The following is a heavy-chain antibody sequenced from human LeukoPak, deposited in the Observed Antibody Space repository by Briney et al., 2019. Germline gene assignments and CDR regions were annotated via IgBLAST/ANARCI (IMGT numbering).Heavy chain of an antibody. CDR1: GGSFSGYY. Sequence: PSETLSLTCAVYGGSFSGYYWSWIRQPPGKGLEWIGEINHSGSTNYNPSLKSRVTISVDTSKNQFSLKLSSVTAADTAVYYCSRRRYYDILTGRYFDYWGQGTLVTVSS. CDR2: INHSGST. CDR3: SRRRYYDILTGRYFDY. J-gene: IGHJ4*02. V-gene: IGHV4-34*01. D-gene: IGHD3-9*01.